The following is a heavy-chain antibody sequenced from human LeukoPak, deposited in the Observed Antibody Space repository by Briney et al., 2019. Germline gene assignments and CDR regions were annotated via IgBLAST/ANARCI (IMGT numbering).Heavy chain of an antibody. J-gene: IGHJ6*02. D-gene: IGHD4-17*01. V-gene: IGHV3-21*01. CDR2: ISSGTTYI. Sequence: GGYLRLSCAAYGFTFSAYSMNWVRQAPGKGLEWVSYISSGTTYIYYADSVKGRFTISRDSAKNSLYLQMNSLRAEDTAVYYCARASDSGDYFSGMDVWGQGTTVTVSS. CDR3: ARASDSGDYFSGMDV. CDR1: GFTFSAYS.